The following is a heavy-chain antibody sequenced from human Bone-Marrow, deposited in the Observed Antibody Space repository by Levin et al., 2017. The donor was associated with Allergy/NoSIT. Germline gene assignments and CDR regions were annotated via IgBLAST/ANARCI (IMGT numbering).Heavy chain of an antibody. Sequence: LSLTCAASGFTFDDYAMHWVRQAPGKGLEWVSGISWNSGSIGYADSVKGRFTISRDNAKNSLYLQMNSLRAEDTALYYCAKDYRATTSYYYYGMDGWGQGTTVTVSS. CDR1: GFTFDDYA. V-gene: IGHV3-9*01. D-gene: IGHD1-26*01. CDR3: AKDYRATTSYYYYGMDG. J-gene: IGHJ6*02. CDR2: ISWNSGSI.